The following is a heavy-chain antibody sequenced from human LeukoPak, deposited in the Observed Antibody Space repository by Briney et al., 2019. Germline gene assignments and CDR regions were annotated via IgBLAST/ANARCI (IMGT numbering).Heavy chain of an antibody. CDR1: GYTFTDYY. CDR2: INPNSGGT. D-gene: IGHD4-17*01. J-gene: IGHJ4*02. V-gene: IGHV1-2*02. CDR3: ATDYGEYESGY. Sequence: ASVKVSCKASGYTFTDYYMHWVRQAPGQGLEWMGWINPNSGGTDYAQKFQGRVTMARDTSISTAYMELSRLRSDDTAVYYCATDYGEYESGYWGQGTLVTVSS.